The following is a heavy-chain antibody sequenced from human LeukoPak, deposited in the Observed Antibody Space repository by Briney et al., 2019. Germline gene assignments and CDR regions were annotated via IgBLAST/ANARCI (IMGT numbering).Heavy chain of an antibody. D-gene: IGHD3-10*01. CDR3: ARAPGYYGSGSYYIGWFDP. V-gene: IGHV4-31*03. J-gene: IGHJ5*02. CDR2: IYYSGST. Sequence: SETLSLTCTVSGGSISRGGYYWSWIRQHPGKGLEWIGYIYYSGSTYYNPSLKSRVTISVDTSKNQLSLKLSSVTAADTAVYYCARAPGYYGSGSYYIGWFDPWGQGTLVTVSS. CDR1: GGSISRGGYY.